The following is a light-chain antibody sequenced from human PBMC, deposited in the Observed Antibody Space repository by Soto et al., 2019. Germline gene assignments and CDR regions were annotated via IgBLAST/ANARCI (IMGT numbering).Light chain of an antibody. J-gene: IGLJ1*01. CDR2: EVN. CDR1: SSDVGIYNL. CDR3: SSYTSSSTYV. V-gene: IGLV2-14*02. Sequence: QSVLTQPASVSGSPGQPITISCTGTSSDVGIYNLVSWYQHFPGKAPELMIYEVNKRPSGVSNRFSGSKSGSTASLTISGLQAEDEADYYCSSYTSSSTYVFGTGTKVTVL.